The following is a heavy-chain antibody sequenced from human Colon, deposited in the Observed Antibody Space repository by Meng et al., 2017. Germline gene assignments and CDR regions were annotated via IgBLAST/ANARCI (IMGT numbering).Heavy chain of an antibody. D-gene: IGHD2/OR15-2a*01. J-gene: IGHJ4*02. Sequence: VQLGESGGTLVKPGGALRLSCAGSGFTFSDYYMSWIRQAPGKGLEWLAYISNGGYVFYFADSVKGRFTISRDNAANSVYLHMDSLGADDTGVYYCARDFYETVSGSYHGAYFDNWSQGTLVTVSS. CDR3: ARDFYETVSGSYHGAYFDN. CDR1: GFTFSDYY. V-gene: IGHV3-11*04. CDR2: ISNGGYVF.